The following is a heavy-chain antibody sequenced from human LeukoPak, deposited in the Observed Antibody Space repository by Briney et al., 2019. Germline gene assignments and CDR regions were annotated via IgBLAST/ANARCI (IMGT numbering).Heavy chain of an antibody. V-gene: IGHV3-30*18. Sequence: GGSLRLSCAASGFTFSSYGMHWVRQAPGKGLEWVAVISYDGSNKYYADSVKGRFTISRDNSKNTLYLQMNSLRAEDTAVYYCAKEIWPTVTTPGHTHFDYWGQGTLVTVSS. D-gene: IGHD4-17*01. CDR1: GFTFSSYG. CDR2: ISYDGSNK. CDR3: AKEIWPTVTTPGHTHFDY. J-gene: IGHJ4*02.